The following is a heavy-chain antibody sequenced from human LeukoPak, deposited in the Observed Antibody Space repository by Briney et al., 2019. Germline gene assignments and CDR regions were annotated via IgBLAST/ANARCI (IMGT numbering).Heavy chain of an antibody. CDR1: GYSFTSYW. J-gene: IGHJ4*02. V-gene: IGHV5-10-1*01. CDR3: ARRAVAATSAIKNFDY. D-gene: IGHD6-19*01. CDR2: IDPSDSYI. Sequence: GESLKISCKGSGYSFTSYWISWVRQMPGKGLEWMGRIDPSDSYINYSPSFQGHVTISADKSISAAYLQWSSLKASDTAMYYSARRAVAATSAIKNFDYWGQGTLVTVSS.